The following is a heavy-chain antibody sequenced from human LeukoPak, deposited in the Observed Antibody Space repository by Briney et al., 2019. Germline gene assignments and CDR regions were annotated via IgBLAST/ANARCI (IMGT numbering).Heavy chain of an antibody. V-gene: IGHV3-21*01. Sequence: GGSLRLSCAASGFTFSSYRMTWVRQAPGKGLEWVSSISSSTSYKYYADSVRGRFTISRDNAQNSLFLQMNSLRAEDTAVYYCRFGDFNDYWGQGTLVTVSS. CDR1: GFTFSSYR. CDR3: RFGDFNDY. J-gene: IGHJ4*02. D-gene: IGHD4-17*01. CDR2: ISSSTSYK.